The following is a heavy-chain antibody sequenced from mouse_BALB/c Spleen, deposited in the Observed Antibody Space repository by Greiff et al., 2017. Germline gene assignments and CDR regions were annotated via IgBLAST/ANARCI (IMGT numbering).Heavy chain of an antibody. CDR1: GFTFSSYG. Sequence: EVQGVESGGGLVQPGGSLKLSCAASGFTFSSYGMSWVRQTPDKRLELVATINSNGGSTYYPDSVKGRFTISRDNAKNTLYLQMSSLKSEDTAMYYCARDQGNYCDYWGQGTTLTVSS. J-gene: IGHJ2*01. V-gene: IGHV5-6-3*01. CDR2: INSNGGST. CDR3: ARDQGNYCDY. D-gene: IGHD3-2*02.